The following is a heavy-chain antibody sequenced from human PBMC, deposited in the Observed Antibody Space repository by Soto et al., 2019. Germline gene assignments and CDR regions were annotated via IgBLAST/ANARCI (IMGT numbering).Heavy chain of an antibody. CDR2: IYYSGST. V-gene: IGHV4-59*01. J-gene: IGHJ6*02. CDR1: GGSISSYY. D-gene: IGHD3-10*01. CDR3: ARDRRVRGVNYSYGMDV. Sequence: LSLTCTVSGGSISSYYWSWIRQPPGKGLEWIGYIYYSGSTDYNPSLKSRVTISVDTSKNQFSLKLSSVTAADTAVYYCARDRRVRGVNYSYGMDVWGQGTKVTVSS.